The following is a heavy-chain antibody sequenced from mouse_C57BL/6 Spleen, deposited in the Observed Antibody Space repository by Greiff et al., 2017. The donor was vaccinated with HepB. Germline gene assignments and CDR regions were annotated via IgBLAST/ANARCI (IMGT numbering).Heavy chain of an antibody. J-gene: IGHJ2*01. CDR1: GYTFTSYW. CDR3: ARRYGSSYENYFDY. V-gene: IGHV1-52*01. CDR2: IDPSDSET. Sequence: VQLQQPGAELVRPGSSVKLSCKASGYTFTSYWMHWVKQRPIQGLEWIGNIDPSDSETHYNQKFKDKATLTVDKSSSTAYMQLSSLTSEDSAVYYCARRYGSSYENYFDYWGQGTTLTVSS. D-gene: IGHD1-1*01.